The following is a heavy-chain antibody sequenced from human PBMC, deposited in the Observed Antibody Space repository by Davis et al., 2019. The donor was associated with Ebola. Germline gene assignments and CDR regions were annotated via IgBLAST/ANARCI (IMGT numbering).Heavy chain of an antibody. V-gene: IGHV3-7*01. D-gene: IGHD4-23*01. CDR1: GFTFSTYA. Sequence: GSLRLSCAASGFTFSTYAMGWVRQAPGKGLEWVANIKQDGSEKYYVDSVKGRFTISRDNAKNSLSLQMNGLRAEDTAVYYCARGPSTGNSFSYWGRGTLVTVSS. CDR2: IKQDGSEK. J-gene: IGHJ4*01. CDR3: ARGPSTGNSFSY.